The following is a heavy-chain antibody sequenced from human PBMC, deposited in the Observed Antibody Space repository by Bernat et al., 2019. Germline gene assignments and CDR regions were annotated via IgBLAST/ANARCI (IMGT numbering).Heavy chain of an antibody. CDR3: AKLDPNYFDY. V-gene: IGHV3-23*01. CDR2: ISGSGGST. Sequence: EVQLLESGGGLVQPGGSLRLSCVASGFTFSSYAMSWVRQAPGKGLEWGSTISGSGGSTYYADSVKGRFNISRDNSKNTLYLQMNSLRAEDTAVYYCAKLDPNYFDYWGQGTLVTVSS. J-gene: IGHJ4*02. CDR1: GFTFSSYA.